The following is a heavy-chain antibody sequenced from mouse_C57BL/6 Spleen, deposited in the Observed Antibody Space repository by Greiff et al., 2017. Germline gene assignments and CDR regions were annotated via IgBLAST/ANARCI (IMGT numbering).Heavy chain of an antibody. D-gene: IGHD2-5*01. V-gene: IGHV1-26*01. Sequence: EVQLQQSGPELVKPGASVKISCKASGYTFTDYYMNWVKQSHGKSLEWIGDINPNNGGTSYNQKFKGKATLTVDKSSSTAYMELRSLTSKDTAVYYCALAYYSNYGYWGQGTTLTVSS. J-gene: IGHJ2*01. CDR2: INPNNGGT. CDR1: GYTFTDYY. CDR3: ALAYYSNYGY.